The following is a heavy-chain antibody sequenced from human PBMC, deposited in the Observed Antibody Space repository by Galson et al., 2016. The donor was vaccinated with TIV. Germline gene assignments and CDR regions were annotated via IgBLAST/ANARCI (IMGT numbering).Heavy chain of an antibody. V-gene: IGHV2-70*04. CDR1: GFSLNTSGMR. Sequence: PALVKPTQTLTLTCTFSGFSLNTSGMRVSWIRQPPGKALEWLARIDWDDDKFYSTSLKSRLTISKDPSKNQVVLRMMNLDPEDTATYFCARSTARGACIDYWGQGTLVTVSS. J-gene: IGHJ4*02. D-gene: IGHD3-10*01. CDR2: IDWDDDK. CDR3: ARSTARGACIDY.